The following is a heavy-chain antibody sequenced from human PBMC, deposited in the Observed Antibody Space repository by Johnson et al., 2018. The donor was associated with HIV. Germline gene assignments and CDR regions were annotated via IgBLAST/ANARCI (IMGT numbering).Heavy chain of an antibody. V-gene: IGHV3-66*01. J-gene: IGHJ3*01. CDR1: GFTFSNFV. Sequence: VQLVESGGGVVQPGKSLRLSCEASGFTFSNFVMHWVRQAPGKGLEWVSVIYSGESTYYADSVKDRFTISRDNSMNTLYLHMNNLRAEDTALYYCARASSYGVFDV. CDR2: IYSGEST. CDR3: ARASSYGVFDV. D-gene: IGHD2-8*01.